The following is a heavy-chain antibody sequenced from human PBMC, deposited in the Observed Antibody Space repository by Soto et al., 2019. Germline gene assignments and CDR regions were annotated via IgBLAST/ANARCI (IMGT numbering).Heavy chain of an antibody. D-gene: IGHD2-2*01. V-gene: IGHV3-15*07. Sequence: EVQLVESGGGLVKPGGSLRLSCAASGFTFSNAWMNWVRQAPGKGLEWVGRIKSKTDGGTTDYAAPVKGRFTISRDDSKNTLYLQMNSLKTEDTAVYYCTTGTHGSTSAYYYYDMDVWGQGTTVTVSS. CDR2: IKSKTDGGTT. J-gene: IGHJ6*02. CDR3: TTGTHGSTSAYYYYDMDV. CDR1: GFTFSNAW.